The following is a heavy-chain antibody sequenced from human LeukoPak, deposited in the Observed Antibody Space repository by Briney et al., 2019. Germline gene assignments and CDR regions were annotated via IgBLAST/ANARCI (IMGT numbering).Heavy chain of an antibody. V-gene: IGHV2-5*02. CDR3: AHKVSSWKPEGYFDY. J-gene: IGHJ4*02. CDR1: GFSLSTSGVG. CDR2: IYWDDDK. Sequence: SGPTLVKPTQTLTLTCTFSGFSLSTSGVGVGWIRQPPGKALEWLALIYWDDDKRYSPSLKSRLTITKDTSKNQVVLTMTNMDPVDTATYYCAHKVSSWKPEGYFDYWGQGTLVTVSS. D-gene: IGHD6-13*01.